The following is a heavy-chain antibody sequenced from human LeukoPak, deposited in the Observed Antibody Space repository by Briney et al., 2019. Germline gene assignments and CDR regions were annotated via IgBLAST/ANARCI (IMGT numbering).Heavy chain of an antibody. Sequence: GGSLRLSCAASGFTFSSYAMHWVRQAPGKGLEWVAVISYDGSNKYYADSVKGRFTISRDNSKNTLYLQMNSLRAEDTAVYYCAREGGASGAFDIWGQGTMVTVSS. CDR2: ISYDGSNK. V-gene: IGHV3-30*04. CDR1: GFTFSSYA. J-gene: IGHJ3*02. D-gene: IGHD1-26*01. CDR3: AREGGASGAFDI.